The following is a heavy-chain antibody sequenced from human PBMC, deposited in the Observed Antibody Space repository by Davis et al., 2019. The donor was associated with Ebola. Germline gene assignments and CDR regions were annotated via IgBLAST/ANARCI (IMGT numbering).Heavy chain of an antibody. CDR2: ISISSAFI. D-gene: IGHD3-3*01. V-gene: IGHV3-21*04. CDR3: AKSGLSFGVVKYHYGMDV. J-gene: IGHJ6*04. Sequence: GESLKISCAASGFTFSTYTMTWVRQAPGKGLEWVSSISISSAFIYYADSVKGRFTVSRDNAKSSLSLQMNSLRAEDTAVYYCAKSGLSFGVVKYHYGMDVWGKGTTVTVSS. CDR1: GFTFSTYT.